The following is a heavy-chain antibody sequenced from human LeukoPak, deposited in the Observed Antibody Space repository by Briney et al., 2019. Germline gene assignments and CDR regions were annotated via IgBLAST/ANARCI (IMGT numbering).Heavy chain of an antibody. CDR2: IRSKAFGGTT. Sequence: GRSLRLSCTTSGFTLGDYGLTWVRQAPGKGLEWVGFIRSKAFGGTTEYAASVKGRSTTSRDDSKSIAYLQMSSLKTEDTAVYYCTRVGSSFFYFFDFWGQGTLVTVSS. CDR3: TRVGSSFFYFFDF. CDR1: GFTLGDYG. V-gene: IGHV3-49*04. D-gene: IGHD6-13*01. J-gene: IGHJ4*02.